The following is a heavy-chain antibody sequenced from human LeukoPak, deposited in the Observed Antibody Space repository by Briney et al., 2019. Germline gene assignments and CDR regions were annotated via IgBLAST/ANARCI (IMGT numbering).Heavy chain of an antibody. CDR1: GGSTTDYF. J-gene: IGHJ4*02. CDR2: IYSSGST. D-gene: IGHD5-24*01. CDR3: AREVSARDGSLGRPFDY. V-gene: IGHV4-4*07. Sequence: SETLSLTCTVSGGSTTDYFWGWIRQPAGKGLEWIGRIYSSGSTNYNASPKSRVTMSVDTSKNQFSLKLSSVTAADTAVYYCAREVSARDGSLGRPFDYWGQGTLVTVSS.